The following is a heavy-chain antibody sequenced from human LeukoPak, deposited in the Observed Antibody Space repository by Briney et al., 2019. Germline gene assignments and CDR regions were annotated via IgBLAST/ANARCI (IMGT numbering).Heavy chain of an antibody. CDR1: AFTFSSYA. CDR2: ISGSGGST. V-gene: IGHV3-23*01. CDR3: AIDCVHMVVIRYMDA. Sequence: GGSLRPSCAASAFTFSSYAMSWVRQAPGKGLEWLSAISGSGGSTYYADSVKGRFTISRDNSKNTLYLQMNSLRSEDTDVDYRAIDCVHMVVIRYMDACGNRTTVIVSS. J-gene: IGHJ6*03. D-gene: IGHD2-15*01.